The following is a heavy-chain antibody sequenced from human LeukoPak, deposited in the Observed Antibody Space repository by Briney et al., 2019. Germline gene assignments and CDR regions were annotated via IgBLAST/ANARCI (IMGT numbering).Heavy chain of an antibody. CDR1: GFTFSSYW. Sequence: PGGSLRLSCAASGFTFSSYWMNWVRQAPGKGLVWVSRIASDGSSTTYADSVKGRFSVSRDNAKNTLYLQMNSLRVEDTAVYYCARDLGYCTNGVCHTRFDYWGQGTLVAVSS. D-gene: IGHD2-8*01. CDR2: IASDGSST. V-gene: IGHV3-74*01. CDR3: ARDLGYCTNGVCHTRFDY. J-gene: IGHJ4*02.